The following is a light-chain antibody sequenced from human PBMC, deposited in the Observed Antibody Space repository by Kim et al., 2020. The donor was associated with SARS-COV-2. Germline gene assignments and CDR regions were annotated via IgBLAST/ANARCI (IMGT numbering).Light chain of an antibody. V-gene: IGLV1-47*02. CDR3: AAWDDSLSYV. CDR1: SSNIGTNY. J-gene: IGLJ1*01. CDR2: SND. Sequence: PGQRVTFSCSGSSSNIGTNYVCWYQQLPGTAPKLLIYSNDQRPSGVPDRFSGSKSGTSAALAISGLRSEDEADYYCAAWDDSLSYVFGTGTKVTVL.